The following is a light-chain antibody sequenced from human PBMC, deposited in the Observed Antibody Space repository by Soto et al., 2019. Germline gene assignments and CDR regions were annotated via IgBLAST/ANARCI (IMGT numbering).Light chain of an antibody. J-gene: IGKJ5*01. CDR2: GAS. CDR3: QQYGSSPRS. CDR1: QSVSSSY. V-gene: IGKV3-20*01. Sequence: EIVLTQSPGTLSLAPGERANLSGRASQSVSSSYLAWYQQKPGQAPRLLIYGASSRATGIPDRFSGSGSGTDFTLTISRLEPEDFAVYYCQQYGSSPRSFGQGTRLEIK.